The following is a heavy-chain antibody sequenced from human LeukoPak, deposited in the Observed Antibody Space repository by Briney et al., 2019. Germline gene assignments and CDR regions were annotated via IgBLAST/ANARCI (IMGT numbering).Heavy chain of an antibody. CDR2: IDPSDSET. CDR3: ARQTAMGRSGDY. D-gene: IGHD5-18*01. V-gene: IGHV5-51*01. Sequence: AGESLKISCKASGYSFTSYWIGWVRQKPGKGLEWMGIIDPSDSETRYTPSFQGQVTISADKSLSTAYLQWNSLKASDTAMYFCARQTAMGRSGDYWGQGTLVTVSS. J-gene: IGHJ4*02. CDR1: GYSFTSYW.